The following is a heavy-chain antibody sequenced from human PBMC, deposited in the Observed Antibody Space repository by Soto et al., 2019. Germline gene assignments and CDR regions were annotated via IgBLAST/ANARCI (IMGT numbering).Heavy chain of an antibody. J-gene: IGHJ4*02. CDR1: GASIRSGGFY. Sequence: QVQLQESGPGLVKPPQTLSLTCTVSGASIRSGGFYWSWIRQHPEKGLEWIGYFYYSGNAYYNPSLRRRLTISGDASKNPFSLNLSSVTASDTAVYFCARAMGAVNYFDYWGQGILVTVSS. CDR3: ARAMGAVNYFDY. CDR2: FYYSGNA. D-gene: IGHD3-10*01. V-gene: IGHV4-31*03.